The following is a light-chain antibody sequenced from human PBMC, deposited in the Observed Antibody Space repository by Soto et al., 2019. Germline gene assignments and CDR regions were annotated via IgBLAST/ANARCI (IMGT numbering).Light chain of an antibody. J-gene: IGKJ2*01. V-gene: IGKV1-39*01. CDR2: AAS. Sequence: DIQMTQSPSSLSASVGDRVTITCRASQNIRNYLNWYQQRPGKTPNLLVYAASNLRSGVPSRFSGSGSRTLFTLTITTLQPEDFATYYCQQIHSTSSYTFGQGTRVDI. CDR1: QNIRNY. CDR3: QQIHSTSSYT.